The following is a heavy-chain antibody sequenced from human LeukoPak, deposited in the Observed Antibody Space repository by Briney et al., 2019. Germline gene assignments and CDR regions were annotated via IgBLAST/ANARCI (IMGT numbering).Heavy chain of an antibody. CDR3: ARSNFDWFDP. V-gene: IGHV1-8*03. CDR2: MNPNSGKA. J-gene: IGHJ5*02. Sequence: GASVKVSCKASGYTFTNYDINWVRQATGQGREWMGGMNPNSGKAGYAHKFQGRVTITRTTSITTAYLELRSLRSEDRAVYYCARSNFDWFDPWGQGTLVTVSS. CDR1: GYTFTNYD. D-gene: IGHD1-1*01.